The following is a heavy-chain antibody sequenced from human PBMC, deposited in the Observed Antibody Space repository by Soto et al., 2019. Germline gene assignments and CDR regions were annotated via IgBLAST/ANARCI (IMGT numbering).Heavy chain of an antibody. J-gene: IGHJ6*02. V-gene: IGHV5-51*01. CDR2: IYPGDSDT. CDR3: ARLAGTGNYYYYGMDV. D-gene: IGHD6-19*01. CDR1: GYNFTSYW. Sequence: GESLKISCKGSGYNFTSYWIGWVRQMPGKGLEWMGIIYPGDSDTRYSPSFQGQVTISADKSISTAYLQWSSLKASDTAMYYCARLAGTGNYYYYGMDVWGQGTTVTAP.